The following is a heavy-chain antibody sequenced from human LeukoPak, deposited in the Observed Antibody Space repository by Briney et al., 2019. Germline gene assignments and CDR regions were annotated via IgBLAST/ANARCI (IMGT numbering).Heavy chain of an antibody. V-gene: IGHV3-53*04. CDR1: GFTFSDYY. CDR3: ARGGGAARLFDY. D-gene: IGHD6-6*01. J-gene: IGHJ4*02. Sequence: GGSLRLSCAASGFTFSDYYMSWVRQAPGKGLEWVSVIYSGGNTYYADSVKGRFTISRHNSMNTLYLQMNSLRTEDTAVYYCARGGGAARLFDYWGQGTLVTVSS. CDR2: IYSGGNT.